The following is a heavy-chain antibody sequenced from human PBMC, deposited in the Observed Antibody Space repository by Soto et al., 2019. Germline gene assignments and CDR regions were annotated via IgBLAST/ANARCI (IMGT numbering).Heavy chain of an antibody. J-gene: IGHJ6*02. Sequence: SETLSLTCTVSGGSISSYYWSWIRQPPGKGLEWIGYIYYSGSTNYNPSLKSRVTISVDTSKNQFSLKLSSVTAADTAVYYCARPRGIQLWFPMDVWGQGTTVTVSS. D-gene: IGHD5-18*01. V-gene: IGHV4-59*08. CDR2: IYYSGST. CDR3: ARPRGIQLWFPMDV. CDR1: GGSISSYY.